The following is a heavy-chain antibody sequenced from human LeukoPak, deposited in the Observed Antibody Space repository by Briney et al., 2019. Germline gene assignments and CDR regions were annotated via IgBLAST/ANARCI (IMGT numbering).Heavy chain of an antibody. J-gene: IGHJ5*02. CDR3: ARGYSSLNWFDP. CDR1: GGSISSSSYY. CDR2: IYYSGST. V-gene: IGHV4-39*07. Sequence: SETLSLTCTVSGGSISSSSYYWGWIRQPPGKGLEWIGSIYYSGSTYYNPSLKSRVTISVDTSKNQFSLKLSSVTAADTAVYYCARGYSSLNWFDPWGQGTLVTVSS. D-gene: IGHD6-13*01.